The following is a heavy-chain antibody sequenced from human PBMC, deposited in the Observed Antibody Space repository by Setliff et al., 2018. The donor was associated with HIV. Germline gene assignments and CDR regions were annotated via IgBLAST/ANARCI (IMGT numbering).Heavy chain of an antibody. CDR1: GFTFSSYA. V-gene: IGHV3-30*07. CDR2: MSYDGNNK. Sequence: GGSLRLSCAASGFTFSSYAMHWVRQAPGKGLEWVAVMSYDGNNKYYADSVKGRFTISRDNSKNTLYLQMNSLRPEDTAVYYCARDSPLSHFDYWGQGILVTVSS. J-gene: IGHJ4*02. CDR3: ARDSPLSHFDY.